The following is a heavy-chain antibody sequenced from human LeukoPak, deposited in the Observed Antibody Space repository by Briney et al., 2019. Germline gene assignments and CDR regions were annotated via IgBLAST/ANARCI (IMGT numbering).Heavy chain of an antibody. CDR2: FVPSFAIT. CDR3: ARGVSYDSSGYYYPEYFQH. D-gene: IGHD3-22*01. V-gene: IGHV1-69*10. CDR1: GGSFSSYA. J-gene: IGHJ1*01. Sequence: ASVKVSCKTSGGSFSSYAISWVRQAPGQGLEFLGVFVPSFAITNYAQKFQGRVTITADKSTRTVYMELRSLRSEDTAVYYCARGVSYDSSGYYYPEYFQHWGQGTLVTVSS.